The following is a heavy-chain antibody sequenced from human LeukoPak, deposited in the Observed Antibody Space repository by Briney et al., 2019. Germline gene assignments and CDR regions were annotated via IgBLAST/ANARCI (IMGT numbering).Heavy chain of an antibody. CDR3: ATYITGTTKYFQH. D-gene: IGHD1-7*01. CDR1: GGIFSNYA. J-gene: IGHJ1*01. V-gene: IGHV1-69*05. Sequence: SVKVSCKASGGIFSNYAISWVLQAPGQGLEWMGGIIPMFGTVNYAQKFQGRVTITTGESTSTAYMELSNLRSEDTALYYCATYITGTTKYFQHWGQGTLVTVSS. CDR2: IIPMFGTV.